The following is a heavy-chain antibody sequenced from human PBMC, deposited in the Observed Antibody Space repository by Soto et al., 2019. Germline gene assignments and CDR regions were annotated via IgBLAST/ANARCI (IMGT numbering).Heavy chain of an antibody. Sequence: SETLSLTCTVSGVSISSYYWSWIRQPPGKGLEWIGYVYSSGTTNYNPSLKSRVTISVDTSKNQFSLKLTSVTAADTAVYYCARDKITGLFDYWGQGTLVTVSS. D-gene: IGHD2-8*02. J-gene: IGHJ4*02. CDR2: VYSSGTT. CDR1: GVSISSYY. CDR3: ARDKITGLFDY. V-gene: IGHV4-59*12.